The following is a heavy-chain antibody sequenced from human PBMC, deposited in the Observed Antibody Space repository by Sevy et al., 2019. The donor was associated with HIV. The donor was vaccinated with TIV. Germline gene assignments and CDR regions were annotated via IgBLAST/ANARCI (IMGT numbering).Heavy chain of an antibody. J-gene: IGHJ4*02. CDR2: IDPSDGST. CDR3: ARTLVSGGTIDY. Sequence: ASVKVSCKTSGYAFTGYSIHWVRQAPGQGLEWMGIIDPSDGSTHYVQKFQGRVIMSTDTSTTTVYMELTSLRSEDTAVYSCARTLVSGGTIDYWGQGTLVTVSS. CDR1: GYAFTGYS. D-gene: IGHD2-8*02. V-gene: IGHV1-46*01.